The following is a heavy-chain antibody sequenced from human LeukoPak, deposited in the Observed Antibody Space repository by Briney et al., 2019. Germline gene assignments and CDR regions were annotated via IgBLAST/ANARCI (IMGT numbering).Heavy chain of an antibody. D-gene: IGHD6-19*01. CDR1: GFIFSDYY. CDR3: AREPKQWLTPIDY. CDR2: ITSSSII. V-gene: IGHV3-11*04. J-gene: IGHJ4*02. Sequence: PGGSLRLSCAASGFIFSDYYMSWIRQAPGKGLEWISYITSSSIIYYADSVKGRFTISRDNAKNSVYLQMNSLRAEDTAVYYCAREPKQWLTPIDYWGQGTLVTVSS.